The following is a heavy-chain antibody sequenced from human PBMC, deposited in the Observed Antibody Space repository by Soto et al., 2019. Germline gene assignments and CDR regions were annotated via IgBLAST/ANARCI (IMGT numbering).Heavy chain of an antibody. J-gene: IGHJ4*02. CDR1: GFTFSSYS. V-gene: IGHV3-23*01. Sequence: GGSLRLSCAASGFTFSSYSMTWVRQGPEKGLEWASEISADGARTYYADSVKGRFTVSRDNSKNTVYLQMNSLRAEDTAVYYCAQNFDYWGQGTLVTVSS. CDR2: ISADGART. CDR3: AQNFDY.